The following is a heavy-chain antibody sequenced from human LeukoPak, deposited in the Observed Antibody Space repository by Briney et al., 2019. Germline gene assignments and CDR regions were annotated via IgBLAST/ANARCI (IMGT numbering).Heavy chain of an antibody. D-gene: IGHD6-19*01. V-gene: IGHV1-8*01. CDR1: GYTFTSYD. CDR2: MNPNSGNT. J-gene: IGHJ6*02. Sequence: ASVKVSCKASGYTFTSYDISWVRQATGQGLEWMGWMNPNSGNTGYAQKFQGRVTMTRNTSISTAYMELSSLRSEDTAVYYCARESGSGWSLYYYYGMDVWGQGTTVTVSS. CDR3: ARESGSGWSLYYYYGMDV.